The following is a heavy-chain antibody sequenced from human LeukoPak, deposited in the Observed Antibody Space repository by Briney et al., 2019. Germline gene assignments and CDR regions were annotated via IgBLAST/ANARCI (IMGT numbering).Heavy chain of an antibody. J-gene: IGHJ4*02. CDR1: GFSFSSSW. V-gene: IGHV3-74*01. CDR2: LQSDGTT. Sequence: GGSLRLSCAASGFSFSSSWMHWVRQTPGKGLVWFARLQSDGTTIYADSVKGRFTISRDNSKNTMYLQMNSLRAEDTAFYYCARDGSYKFDYWGQGTLVTVSS. CDR3: ARDGSYKFDY. D-gene: IGHD1-26*01.